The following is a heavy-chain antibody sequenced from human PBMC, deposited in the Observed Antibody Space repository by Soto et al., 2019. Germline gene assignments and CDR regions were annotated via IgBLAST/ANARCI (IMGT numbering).Heavy chain of an antibody. CDR2: ISANGAST. CDR1: GFTFNNCA. CDR3: AKHSLETANFFDY. D-gene: IGHD3-3*01. Sequence: GGSLRLSCAASGFTFNNCAMGWVRQGPGKRLEWVSIISANGASTYYADSVKGRFTISRDDSKNTLYLQMHSLRAEDTAIYYCAKHSLETANFFDYWGQGALVTVSS. J-gene: IGHJ4*02. V-gene: IGHV3-23*01.